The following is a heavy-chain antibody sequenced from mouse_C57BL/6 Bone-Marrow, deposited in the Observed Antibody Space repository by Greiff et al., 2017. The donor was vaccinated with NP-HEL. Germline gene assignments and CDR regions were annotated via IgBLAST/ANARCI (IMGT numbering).Heavy chain of an antibody. CDR2: IYPGSGNT. CDR3: ARDSSGYWFAY. Sequence: VKVVESGAELVRPGASVKLSCKASGYTFTDSYINWVKQRPGQGLEWIARIYPGSGNTYYNEKFKGKATLTAEKSSSTAYMQLSSLTSEDSAVYFCARDSSGYWFAYWGQGTLVTVSA. V-gene: IGHV1-76*01. CDR1: GYTFTDSY. J-gene: IGHJ3*01. D-gene: IGHD3-2*02.